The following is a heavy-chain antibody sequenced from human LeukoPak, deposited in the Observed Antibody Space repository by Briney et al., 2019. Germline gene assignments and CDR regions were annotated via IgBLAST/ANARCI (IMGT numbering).Heavy chain of an antibody. CDR1: GYTFTGYY. J-gene: IGHJ4*02. CDR3: ARVSLDGPPSFDF. CDR2: INPNSGGT. Sequence: EASVKVSCKASGYTFTGYYMHWVRQAPGQGLEWMGWINPNSGGTNYAQKFQGRVTMTRDTSTTTAYMELRSLRSDDTAVYYCARVSLDGPPSFDFWGQGTLVTVSS. V-gene: IGHV1-2*02. D-gene: IGHD5-24*01.